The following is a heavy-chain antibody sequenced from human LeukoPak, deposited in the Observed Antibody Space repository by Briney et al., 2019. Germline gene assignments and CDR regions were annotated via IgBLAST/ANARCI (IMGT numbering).Heavy chain of an antibody. Sequence: GGSLRLSCAASGFSFSIYSMNWVRQAPGKGLEWVSSISGSSSYTYYADSVKGRFTISRDNAKNSLYLQMNSLRAEDTAVYYCARDPLGGQLLQDNWFDPWGQGTLVTVSS. D-gene: IGHD2-2*01. V-gene: IGHV3-21*01. CDR1: GFSFSIYS. CDR3: ARDPLGGQLLQDNWFDP. J-gene: IGHJ5*02. CDR2: ISGSSSYT.